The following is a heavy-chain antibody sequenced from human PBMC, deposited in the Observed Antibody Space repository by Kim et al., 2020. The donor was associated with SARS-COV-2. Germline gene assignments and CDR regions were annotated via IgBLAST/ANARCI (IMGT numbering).Heavy chain of an antibody. V-gene: IGHV3-48*02. CDR3: ARDYTPSYSSSYRAEYFQH. D-gene: IGHD6-13*01. Sequence: ARFTISRDNAKNSLYLQMNSLRDEDTAVYYCARDYTPSYSSSYRAEYFQHWGQGTLATVSS. J-gene: IGHJ1*01.